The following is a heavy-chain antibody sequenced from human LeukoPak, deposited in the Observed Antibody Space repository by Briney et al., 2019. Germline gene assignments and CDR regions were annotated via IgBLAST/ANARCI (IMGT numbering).Heavy chain of an antibody. D-gene: IGHD5-18*01. V-gene: IGHV4-59*11. CDR3: ARADSYGPPGFDI. CDR1: GGSISNHY. Sequence: PSETLSLTCTVSGGSISNHYWSWIRQPPGKGLEWIGYIYYSGSPNYNPSLKSRVTISVDTSKNQFSLQLNSVTPEDTAVYYCARADSYGPPGFDIWGQGTMVTVPS. CDR2: IYYSGSP. J-gene: IGHJ3*02.